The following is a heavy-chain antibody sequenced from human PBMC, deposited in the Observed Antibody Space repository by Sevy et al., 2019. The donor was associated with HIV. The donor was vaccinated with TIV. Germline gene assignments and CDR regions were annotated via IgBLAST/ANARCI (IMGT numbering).Heavy chain of an antibody. J-gene: IGHJ4*02. CDR2: FDPEDDET. CDR3: ATTKDYYDSSGSPFDY. V-gene: IGHV1-24*01. Sequence: APVKVSGMVSGYTLSELSMHWVRQAPGKGLEWMGSFDPEDDETIYAQKFQGRVTMTEDTSTDTAYMELNNLRSEDTAVYYCATTKDYYDSSGSPFDYWGQGTLVTVSS. D-gene: IGHD3-22*01. CDR1: GYTLSELS.